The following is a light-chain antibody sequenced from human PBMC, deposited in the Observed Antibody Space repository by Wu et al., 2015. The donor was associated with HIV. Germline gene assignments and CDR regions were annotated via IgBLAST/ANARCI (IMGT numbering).Light chain of an antibody. J-gene: IGKJ5*01. V-gene: IGKV3-11*01. CDR1: QRVSTH. CDR3: QQQSSWPLT. Sequence: EIVLTQSPDTLSLSLGERATLLCRASQRVSTHVAWYQQKPGQGPRLLIYDASTRATGIPPRFSGSGSGTDFTPTISSLEAEDFALYYCQQQSSWPLTFGQGTRLEIK. CDR2: DAS.